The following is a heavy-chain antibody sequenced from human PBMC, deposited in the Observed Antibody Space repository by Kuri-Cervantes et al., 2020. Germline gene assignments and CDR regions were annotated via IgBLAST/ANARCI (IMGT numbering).Heavy chain of an antibody. CDR1: GFTVSSNY. Sequence: GESLKISCAASGFTVSSNYMSWVRQAPGKGLEWVSGIGWNSVSIGYADSVKGRFTISRDNSKNTLYLQMNSLRAEDTAVYYCAKDGAAAGYYFDYWGQGSLVTVSS. V-gene: IGHV3-53*01. D-gene: IGHD6-13*01. CDR3: AKDGAAAGYYFDY. J-gene: IGHJ4*02. CDR2: IGWNSVSI.